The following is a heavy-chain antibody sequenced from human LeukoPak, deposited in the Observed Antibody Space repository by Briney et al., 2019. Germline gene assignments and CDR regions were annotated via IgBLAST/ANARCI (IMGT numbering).Heavy chain of an antibody. CDR3: ARPYYSNYYYYGMDV. CDR1: GFTFSSYE. J-gene: IGHJ6*02. CDR2: ISSSGSTI. Sequence: PGGSLRLSCAASGFTFSSYEMNWVRQAPGKGLEWVSYISSSGSTIYYADSVEGRFTISRDNSKNTLYLQMNSLRVEDTAVYYCARPYYSNYYYYGMDVWGQGTTVTVSS. V-gene: IGHV3-48*03. D-gene: IGHD4-11*01.